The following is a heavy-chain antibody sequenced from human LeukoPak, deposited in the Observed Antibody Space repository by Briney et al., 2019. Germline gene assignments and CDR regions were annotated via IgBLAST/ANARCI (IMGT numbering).Heavy chain of an antibody. J-gene: IGHJ3*02. CDR3: ASPVYYYDSSGYPHAFDI. CDR1: GGSISSSSYY. D-gene: IGHD3-22*01. Sequence: SETLSLTCTVSGGSISSSSYYWGWIRQPPGKGLEWIGSIYYSGSTYYNPSLKSRVTISVDTSKNQFSLKLSSVTAADTAVYYCASPVYYYDSSGYPHAFDIWGQGTMVTVSS. V-gene: IGHV4-39*07. CDR2: IYYSGST.